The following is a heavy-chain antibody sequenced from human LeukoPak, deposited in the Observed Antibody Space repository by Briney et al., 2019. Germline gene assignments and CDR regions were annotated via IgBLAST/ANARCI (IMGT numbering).Heavy chain of an antibody. CDR1: GFTFSSYS. CDR3: AKNLIMITFGGVIVPDFDY. V-gene: IGHV3-21*01. Sequence: GVSLTLTCTASGFTFSSYSRNWLRQAPGKGLEWVFSINSSGSYIYYADSVKGQFTISRDNAKNSLYLQMNSLRAEDTAVYYCAKNLIMITFGGVIVPDFDYWGQGTLVTVSS. D-gene: IGHD3-16*02. J-gene: IGHJ4*02. CDR2: INSSGSYI.